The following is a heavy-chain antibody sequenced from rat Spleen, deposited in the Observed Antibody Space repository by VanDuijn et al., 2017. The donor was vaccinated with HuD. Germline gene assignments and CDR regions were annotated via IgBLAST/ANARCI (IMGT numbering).Heavy chain of an antibody. D-gene: IGHD1-11*01. J-gene: IGHJ3*01. Sequence: QVQLKESGPGLVQPSQTPSLTCTVSGFSLISYSVHWIRQPPGKGLEWMGIIWTGGSTDYNTALKSRLSISRDTSKSQVFLKMNSLQTDDTAIYFCTRSYGGYSQHWFAYWGQGTLVTVSS. CDR2: IWTGGST. CDR1: GFSLISYS. CDR3: TRSYGGYSQHWFAY. V-gene: IGHV2-1*01.